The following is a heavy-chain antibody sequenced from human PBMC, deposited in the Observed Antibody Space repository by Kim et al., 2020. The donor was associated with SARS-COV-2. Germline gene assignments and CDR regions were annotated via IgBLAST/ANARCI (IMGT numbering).Heavy chain of an antibody. D-gene: IGHD1-26*01. CDR1: GLTFSTYA. V-gene: IGHV3-30*03. Sequence: GGAGGCAGAGGGLTFSTYAMHWVRQAPGKGLEWVAVISYDGSHKYYADSVRGRFTISRDNPKNTLYLQMNSLRFEDTAVYYCARSLRGSYFVDVYWGQGSLVTVSP. CDR2: ISYDGSHK. CDR3: ARSLRGSYFVDVY. J-gene: IGHJ4*02.